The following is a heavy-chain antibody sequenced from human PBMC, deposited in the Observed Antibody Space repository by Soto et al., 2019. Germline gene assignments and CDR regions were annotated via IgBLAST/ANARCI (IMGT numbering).Heavy chain of an antibody. Sequence: QVPLVQSGAEVKKPGPSVKVSCKASGYTFTSYGISWVRQAPEQGLEWMAWITAYNGNTNYAQKLQGRVTMTTNTPTSTVSMERRRLRSDDAGVYYCEREAAAVAGWTQRAADSENENWFGPWGEGTLVTV. CDR1: GYTFTSYG. CDR2: ITAYNGNT. D-gene: IGHD6-19*01. V-gene: IGHV1-18*01. J-gene: IGHJ5*02. CDR3: EREAAAVAGWTQRAADSENENWFGP.